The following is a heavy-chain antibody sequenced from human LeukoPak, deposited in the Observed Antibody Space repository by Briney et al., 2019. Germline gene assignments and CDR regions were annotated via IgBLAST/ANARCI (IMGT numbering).Heavy chain of an antibody. CDR2: INPNSGGT. D-gene: IGHD5-12*01. V-gene: IGHV1-2*02. CDR3: ARDPGDSGYDWGSDYFDY. J-gene: IGHJ4*02. CDR1: GYTFTGYY. Sequence: ASVKVSCRASGYTFTGYYMHWVRQAPGQGLEWMGWINPNSGGTNYAQKFQGRVTITADKSTSTAYMELSSLRSEDTAVYYCARDPGDSGYDWGSDYFDYWGQGTLVTVSS.